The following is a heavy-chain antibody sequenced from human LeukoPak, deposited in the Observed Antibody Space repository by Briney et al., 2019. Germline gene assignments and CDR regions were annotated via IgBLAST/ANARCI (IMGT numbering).Heavy chain of an antibody. D-gene: IGHD3-10*01. CDR3: AXXXXSGSYYRRGPFDP. CDR2: INHSGST. Sequence: SETLSLTCAVYGGSFSGYYWSWIRQPPGKGLEWIGEINHSGSTNYNPSLKSRVTISVDTSKNQFSLKLSSVTAADTAVYYFAXXXXSGSYYRRGPFDPWGQGTLVTVSS. J-gene: IGHJ5*02. V-gene: IGHV4-34*01. CDR1: GGSFSGYY.